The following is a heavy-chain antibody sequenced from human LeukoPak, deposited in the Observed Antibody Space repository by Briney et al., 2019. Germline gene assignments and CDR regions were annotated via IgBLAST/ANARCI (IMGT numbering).Heavy chain of an antibody. Sequence: PGGSLRLSCAASGFTFSSYAMIWVRQAPGEGLEWVAVISYDGSNTYYADSVKGRFTISRDNSKNTLYLQMNSLRAEDTAVYYCARDQQEYNYGYSSDYWGQGTLVTVSS. CDR1: GFTFSSYA. CDR2: ISYDGSNT. D-gene: IGHD5-18*01. J-gene: IGHJ4*02. CDR3: ARDQQEYNYGYSSDY. V-gene: IGHV3-30-3*01.